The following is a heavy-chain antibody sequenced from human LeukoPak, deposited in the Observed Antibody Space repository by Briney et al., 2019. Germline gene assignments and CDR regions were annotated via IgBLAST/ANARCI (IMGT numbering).Heavy chain of an antibody. Sequence: PGGSLRLSCAASGFTFSSYSMNWVRQAPGKGLEWVSSISSSSSYIYYADSVKGRFTISRDNAKNSLYLQMNSLRAEDTAVYYCAKDTAKVDTAWVSHFDYWGQGTLVTVSS. D-gene: IGHD5-18*01. J-gene: IGHJ4*02. CDR2: ISSSSSYI. CDR3: AKDTAKVDTAWVSHFDY. CDR1: GFTFSSYS. V-gene: IGHV3-21*01.